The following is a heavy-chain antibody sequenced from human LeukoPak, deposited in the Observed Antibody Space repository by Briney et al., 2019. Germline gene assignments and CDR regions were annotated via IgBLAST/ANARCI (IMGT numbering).Heavy chain of an antibody. CDR3: VSFYETY. V-gene: IGHV3-74*01. CDR2: INGDGSWT. J-gene: IGHJ4*02. CDR1: GNYW. Sequence: GGSLRLSCAASGNYWMHWVRQAPGKGLAWVSHINGDGSWTTYADSVKGRFTISKDNAKNTVYLQMNNLRAEDTAVYYCVSFYETYWGRGTLVTVSS. D-gene: IGHD2-2*01.